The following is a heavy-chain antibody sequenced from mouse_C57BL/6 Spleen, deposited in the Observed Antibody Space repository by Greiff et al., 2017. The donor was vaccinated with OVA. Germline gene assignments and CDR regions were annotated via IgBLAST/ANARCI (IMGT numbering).Heavy chain of an antibody. Sequence: EVQLQESGGDLVKPGGSLKLSCAASGFTFSSYGMSWVRQTPDKRLEWVATISSGGSYTYYPDSVKGRFTISRDNAKNTLYLQMSSLKSEDTAMYYCARGGDYGSSYFAYWGQGTLVTVSA. CDR3: ARGGDYGSSYFAY. CDR1: GFTFSSYG. J-gene: IGHJ3*01. CDR2: ISSGGSYT. D-gene: IGHD1-1*01. V-gene: IGHV5-6*01.